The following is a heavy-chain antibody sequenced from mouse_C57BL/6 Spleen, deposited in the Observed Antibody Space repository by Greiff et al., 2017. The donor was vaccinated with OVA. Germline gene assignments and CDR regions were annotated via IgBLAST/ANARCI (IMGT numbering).Heavy chain of an antibody. V-gene: IGHV1-76*01. J-gene: IGHJ3*01. CDR2: IYPGSGNT. CDR3: ARAGDGYYPFAD. Sequence: VQLQESGAELVRPGASVKLSCKASGYTFTDYYINWVKQRPGQGLEWIARIYPGSGNTYYNEKFKGKATLPADKSSSTAYMQLSSLPSEDSAVCYCARAGDGYYPFADWGKGTLVTVSA. CDR1: GYTFTDYY. D-gene: IGHD2-3*01.